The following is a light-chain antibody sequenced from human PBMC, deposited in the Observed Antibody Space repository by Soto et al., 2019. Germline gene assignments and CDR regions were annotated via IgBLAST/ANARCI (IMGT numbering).Light chain of an antibody. CDR1: QSVDSN. V-gene: IGKV3-20*01. CDR3: QQYGSSPVT. Sequence: EIVITQSPATLSVSPGQRATLSCRASQSVDSNLAWYQQKPGQAPRLLIYGASSRATGIPDRFSGSGSGTDFTLTISRLEPEDFAVYYCQQYGSSPVTFGGGTKVDIK. CDR2: GAS. J-gene: IGKJ4*01.